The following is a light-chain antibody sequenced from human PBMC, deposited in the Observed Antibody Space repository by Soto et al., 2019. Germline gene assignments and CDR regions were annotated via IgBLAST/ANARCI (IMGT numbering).Light chain of an antibody. Sequence: QSALTQPASVSGSPGQSITISCTGTSSDVGDYNYVSWYQQHPGEAPKLVIFEVSNRPSGISNRFSGSKSGNTASLTISGLQTEDEADYYCSSYTSRNTHVFGTGTKVTVL. V-gene: IGLV2-14*01. CDR3: SSYTSRNTHV. J-gene: IGLJ1*01. CDR2: EVS. CDR1: SSDVGDYNY.